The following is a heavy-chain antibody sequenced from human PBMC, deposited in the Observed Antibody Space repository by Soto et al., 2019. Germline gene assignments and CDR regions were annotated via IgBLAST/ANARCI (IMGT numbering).Heavy chain of an antibody. V-gene: IGHV1-8*01. Sequence: QVQLVQSGAEVKKPGASVKVSCKASGYTFTSYDINWVRQATGQGLEWMGWMSPNSANTGYAQKFQGRVNMTRNTSISTAYMELSSLRSEDTAVYYCAREGYSSSSGSRGNWFEPWGQGTMVTVSS. J-gene: IGHJ5*02. D-gene: IGHD6-6*01. CDR2: MSPNSANT. CDR1: GYTFTSYD. CDR3: AREGYSSSSGSRGNWFEP.